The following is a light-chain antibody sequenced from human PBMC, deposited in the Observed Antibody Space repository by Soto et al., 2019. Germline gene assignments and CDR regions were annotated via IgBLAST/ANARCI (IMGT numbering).Light chain of an antibody. CDR3: HQYYSPPLA. J-gene: IGKJ4*01. Sequence: DIVMTQSPDSLAVSLGERATINCKSSQSVLYNSNNKNYLAWYQQKPGQPPQLLIYWASTRESGVPDRFSGSGSGTDFTLTISSLQAEGVGVYYCHQYYSPPLAFGGGTKVEIK. V-gene: IGKV4-1*01. CDR2: WAS. CDR1: QSVLYNSNNKNY.